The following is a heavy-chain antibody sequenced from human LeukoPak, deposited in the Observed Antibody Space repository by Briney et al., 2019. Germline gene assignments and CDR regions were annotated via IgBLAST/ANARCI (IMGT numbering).Heavy chain of an antibody. D-gene: IGHD2-2*01. V-gene: IGHV3-48*04. Sequence: GGSLRLSCAASGFTFNRYSMNWVRQAPGKGLEWLSYIGTGSTIYYADSVKGRFTISRDSAKNSLYLQMNNLRAEDTAVYFCARVGCSSPSCSERYFDYWGQGTLVTVSS. CDR1: GFTFNRYS. CDR3: ARVGCSSPSCSERYFDY. J-gene: IGHJ4*02. CDR2: IGTGSTI.